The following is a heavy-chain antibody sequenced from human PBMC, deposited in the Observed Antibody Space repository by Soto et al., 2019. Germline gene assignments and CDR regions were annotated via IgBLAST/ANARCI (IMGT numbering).Heavy chain of an antibody. CDR2: IFSNDEK. J-gene: IGHJ5*02. D-gene: IGHD3-10*01. CDR1: GFSLSNTRMG. CDR3: TRIEKGSATYT. V-gene: IGHV2-26*01. Sequence: QVTLKESGPVLVKPTETLTLTCTVSGFSLSNTRMGVSWIRQPPGKALAWLAHIFSNDEKSYSTSLKSRLTITKDNSKSQVVLRMTNMDPVDTATYYCTRIEKGSATYTWGQGTLVTGSS.